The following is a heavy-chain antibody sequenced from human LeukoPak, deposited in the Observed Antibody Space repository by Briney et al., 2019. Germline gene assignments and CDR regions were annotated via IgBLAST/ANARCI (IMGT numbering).Heavy chain of an antibody. CDR1: GFTFDDYG. Sequence: GGSLRLSCAASGFTFDDYGMSWVRQAPGKGLEWVSGINWNGGSTGYADSVKGRFTISRDNAKNSLYLQVNSLRAEDTALYYCARDPSPIGSSWGTYDYWGQGTLVTVSS. V-gene: IGHV3-20*04. J-gene: IGHJ4*02. D-gene: IGHD6-13*01. CDR3: ARDPSPIGSSWGTYDY. CDR2: INWNGGST.